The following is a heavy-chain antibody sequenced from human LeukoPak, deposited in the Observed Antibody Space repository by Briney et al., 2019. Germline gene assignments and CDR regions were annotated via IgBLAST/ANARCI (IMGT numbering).Heavy chain of an antibody. CDR2: ISHDGST. CDR1: GGSISSSNW. J-gene: IGHJ2*01. V-gene: IGHV4-4*02. Sequence: SETLSLTCVVSGGSISSSNWWSWVRQPPEKGLEWIGEISHDGSTNYNPSLKSRVTISVDKSNNHFSLKLTSVTAADTAMYYCARGDNYVFDVWGRGTLVSVSS. D-gene: IGHD5-24*01. CDR3: ARGDNYVFDV.